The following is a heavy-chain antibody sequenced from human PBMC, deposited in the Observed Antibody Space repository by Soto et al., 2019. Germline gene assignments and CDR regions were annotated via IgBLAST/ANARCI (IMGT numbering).Heavy chain of an antibody. CDR1: GGSISSSSYY. V-gene: IGHV4-39*01. CDR2: IYYSGST. CDR3: ASGYSGYDGWFDY. Sequence: SETLSLTCTVSGGSISSSSYYWGWIRQPPGKGLEWIGSIYYSGSTYYNPSLKSRVTISVDTSKNQFSLKLSSVTAADTAVYYCASGYSGYDGWFDYWGQGTLVTVSS. D-gene: IGHD5-12*01. J-gene: IGHJ4*02.